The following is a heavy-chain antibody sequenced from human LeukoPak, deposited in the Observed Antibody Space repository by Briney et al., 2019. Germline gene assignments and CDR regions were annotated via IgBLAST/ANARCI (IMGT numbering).Heavy chain of an antibody. D-gene: IGHD5-18*01. CDR1: ISSGHY. CDR3: ARIFIRNGYSSYFDC. CDR2: VYQSGTT. J-gene: IGHJ4*02. Sequence: SETLSLTCTVSISSGHYWGWVRQPPGAGLEWIGSVYQSGTTYYNPFLKSRVTTSVDMSKNQFSLRLRPVTAADTAVYYCARIFIRNGYSSYFDCWGQGTLVTVSS. V-gene: IGHV4-38-2*02.